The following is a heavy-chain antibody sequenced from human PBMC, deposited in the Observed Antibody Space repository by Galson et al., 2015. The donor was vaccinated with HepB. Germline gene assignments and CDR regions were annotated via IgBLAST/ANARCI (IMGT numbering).Heavy chain of an antibody. J-gene: IGHJ6*02. CDR1: GFTFSSYA. D-gene: IGHD6-13*01. Sequence: SLRLSCAASGFTFSSYAMSWVRQAPGKGLEWVSGISGSGGSTSDADSVKGRFTISRDNSKNTLYPQMNSLRAEDTAVYYCAKFEIAAAGYYYGMDVWGQGTTVTVSS. CDR2: ISGSGGST. V-gene: IGHV3-23*01. CDR3: AKFEIAAAGYYYGMDV.